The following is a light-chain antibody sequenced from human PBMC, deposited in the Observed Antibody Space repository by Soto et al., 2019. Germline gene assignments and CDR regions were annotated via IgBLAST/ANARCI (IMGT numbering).Light chain of an antibody. CDR2: DAS. Sequence: DIQMTQSPSTLPASVCDRVTITCRASQNIRSRLAWFQQKPGKAPKLLIYDASSLESGVPQRFSGSGSGTEFTLTISSLQTDDFSTYYCQHYNSYSEAFGQGTKVDI. CDR1: QNIRSR. CDR3: QHYNSYSEA. J-gene: IGKJ1*01. V-gene: IGKV1-5*01.